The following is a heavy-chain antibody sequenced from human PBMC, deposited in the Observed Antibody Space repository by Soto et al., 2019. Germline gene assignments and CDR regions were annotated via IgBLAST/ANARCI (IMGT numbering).Heavy chain of an antibody. D-gene: IGHD2-2*01. V-gene: IGHV4-34*01. CDR2: INHSGST. Sequence: QVQLQQWGAGLLKPSETLSLTCAVYGGSFSGYYWSWIRQPPGKGLEWIGEINHSGSTNYNPYLKIRVPISVDTSKNQFCLKLSSVTAADTAVYYCARGRDSVVVPAAWGASAFDIWGQGTMVTVSS. CDR3: ARGRDSVVVPAAWGASAFDI. CDR1: GGSFSGYY. J-gene: IGHJ3*02.